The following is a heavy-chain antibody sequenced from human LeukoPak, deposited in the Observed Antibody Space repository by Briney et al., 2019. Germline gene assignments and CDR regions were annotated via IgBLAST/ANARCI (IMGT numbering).Heavy chain of an antibody. CDR2: IYYSGST. CDR1: GGSISSSSYY. Sequence: SETLSLTRTVSGGSISSSSYYWGWLRQPPGKGLEWIGSIYYSGSTYYNPSLKSRVTISADTSKDQFSLKLRYVSAADTAVYFCARHRWMEVYGSGSYYLDHWGQGTLVTVSS. CDR3: ARHRWMEVYGSGSYYLDH. D-gene: IGHD3-10*01. J-gene: IGHJ4*02. V-gene: IGHV4-39*01.